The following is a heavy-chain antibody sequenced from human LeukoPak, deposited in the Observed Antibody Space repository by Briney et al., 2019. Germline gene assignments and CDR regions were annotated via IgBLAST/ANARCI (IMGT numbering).Heavy chain of an antibody. V-gene: IGHV1-69*13. CDR2: IIPIFGTA. J-gene: IGHJ6*03. CDR3: ARDARDYYYMDV. Sequence: SVKVSCKASGGTFSSYAISWVRQAPGQVLEWMGGIIPIFGTANYAQKFQGRVTITADESTCTAYMELSSLRSEDTAVYYCARDARDYYYMDVWGKGTTVTVSS. CDR1: GGTFSSYA.